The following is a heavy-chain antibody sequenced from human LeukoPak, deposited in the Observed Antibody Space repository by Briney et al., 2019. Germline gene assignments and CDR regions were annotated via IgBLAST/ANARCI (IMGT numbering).Heavy chain of an antibody. V-gene: IGHV3-74*01. J-gene: IGHJ5*02. CDR2: IDDDGTST. Sequence: GGSLRLSCAASGFTFSSYWMYWVRQAPGTGLVWVSRIDDDGTSTGYADSVKGRFTISRDNAKNTLYLQMNSLRAEDTAVYYCARESQGWFDPWGQGTMVTVSS. CDR3: ARESQGWFDP. CDR1: GFTFSSYW.